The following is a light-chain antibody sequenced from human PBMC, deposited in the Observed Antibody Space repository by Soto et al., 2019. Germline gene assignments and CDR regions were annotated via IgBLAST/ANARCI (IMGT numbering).Light chain of an antibody. V-gene: IGLV2-8*01. CDR1: SSDVGGSKY. Sequence: QSALTQPPSASGSPGQSATISCTGTSSDVGGSKYVSWYKQHPGKAPKLMIYEVSQRPSGVPDRFFGSKSGNTASLTVSGLQAEDEADYYCCSHGGETLFGGGTKLTVL. J-gene: IGLJ2*01. CDR3: CSHGGETL. CDR2: EVS.